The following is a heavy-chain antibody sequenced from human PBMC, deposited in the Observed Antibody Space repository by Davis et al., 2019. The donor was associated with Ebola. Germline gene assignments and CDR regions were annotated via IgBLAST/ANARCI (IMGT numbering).Heavy chain of an antibody. CDR3: ARVGDFQGVY. D-gene: IGHD2-8*01. V-gene: IGHV4-61*03. J-gene: IGHJ4*02. CDR2: IYSSGDI. CDR1: GAAVTSGGYF. Sequence: PSETLSLTCAVSGAAVTSGGYFWAWIRQPPGKGLAWIGYIYSSGDIHLSPSIRSRASIFRDTFKNHFSVALTSVTAADTAVYYCARVGDFQGVYWGQGILVSVSS.